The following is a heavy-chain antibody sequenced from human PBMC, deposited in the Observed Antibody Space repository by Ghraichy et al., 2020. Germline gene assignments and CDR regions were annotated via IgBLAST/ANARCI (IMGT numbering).Heavy chain of an antibody. CDR3: ATGFQRITIFGVVTTHEPLDY. CDR2: FDPEDGET. CDR1: GYTLTELS. Sequence: ASVKVSCKVSGYTLTELSMHWVRQAPGKGLEWMGGFDPEDGETIYAQKFQGRVTMTEDTSTDTAYMELSSLRSEDTAVYYCATGFQRITIFGVVTTHEPLDYWGQGTLVTVSS. V-gene: IGHV1-24*01. D-gene: IGHD3-3*01. J-gene: IGHJ4*02.